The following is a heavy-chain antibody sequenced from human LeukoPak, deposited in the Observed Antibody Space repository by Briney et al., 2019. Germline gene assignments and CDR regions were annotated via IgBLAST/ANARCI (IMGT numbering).Heavy chain of an antibody. CDR2: IRYDGSNK. V-gene: IGHV3-30*02. J-gene: IGHJ4*02. Sequence: GGSLRLSCAASGFTFSSYGMHWVRQAPGKGLEWVAFIRYDGSNKYYADSVKGRFTISRDNSKNTLYLQMNSLRAEDTAVYYCAKDLITMVRGVLYYFDYWGQGTLVTVSS. CDR3: AKDLITMVRGVLYYFDY. CDR1: GFTFSSYG. D-gene: IGHD3-10*01.